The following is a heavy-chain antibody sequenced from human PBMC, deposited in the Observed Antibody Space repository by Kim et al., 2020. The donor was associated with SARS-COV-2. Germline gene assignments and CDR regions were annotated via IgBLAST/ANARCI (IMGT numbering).Heavy chain of an antibody. V-gene: IGHV3-33*06. J-gene: IGHJ4*02. CDR2: IWYDGSDK. CDR1: GFTFSSYG. CDR3: AKGHYYDSSGYLSYFDY. Sequence: GGSLRLSCAASGFTFSSYGMHWVRQAPGKGLEWVAVIWYDGSDKYYADSVRGRFTISRDNSKNTLDLQMNSLRAEDTAVYYCAKGHYYDSSGYLSYFDYWGQGTLVTVSS. D-gene: IGHD3-22*01.